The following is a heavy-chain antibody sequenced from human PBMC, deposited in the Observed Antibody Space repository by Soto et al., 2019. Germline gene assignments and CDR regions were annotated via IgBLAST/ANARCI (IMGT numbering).Heavy chain of an antibody. D-gene: IGHD2-21*02. CDR1: GGTFSNHA. V-gene: IGHV1-69*13. J-gene: IGHJ6*02. Sequence: SVKVSCKASGGTFSNHAISWVRQAPGQGLEWVGGIIPMFPTADYAQRFQGRVTITADDSTTTVYMELSGLRSEDTAMYYCARGDATYCGGDCYRYFYYGMDVWGQGTTVTVSS. CDR3: ARGDATYCGGDCYRYFYYGMDV. CDR2: IIPMFPTA.